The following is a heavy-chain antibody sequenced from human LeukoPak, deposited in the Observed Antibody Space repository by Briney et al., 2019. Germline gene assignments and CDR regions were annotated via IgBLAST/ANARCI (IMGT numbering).Heavy chain of an antibody. CDR3: ARDSSVVVPAALSDAFDI. CDR1: GFTFSSYS. Sequence: PWGALRLSCAASGFTFSSYSMNWVRQAPGKGLEWVSSISSSSSYIYYADSVKGRFTISRDNAKNSLYLQMNSLRAEDTAVYYCARDSSVVVPAALSDAFDIWGQGTMVTVSS. V-gene: IGHV3-21*01. D-gene: IGHD2-2*01. CDR2: ISSSSSYI. J-gene: IGHJ3*02.